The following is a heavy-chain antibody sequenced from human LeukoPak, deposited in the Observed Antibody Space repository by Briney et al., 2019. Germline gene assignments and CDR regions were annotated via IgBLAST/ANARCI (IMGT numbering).Heavy chain of an antibody. Sequence: SETLSLTCAVYGGSFSGYDWSWIRQTPGKGLEWIGEMSPSGSSNYNPSLKSRVTISVDTSKNQFSLKLRSVTAADTAVYYCARGRQDVNMILVVMAGVSYYLDVWSKGTTVTVS. J-gene: IGHJ6*03. CDR2: MSPSGSS. V-gene: IGHV4-34*01. CDR3: ARGRQDVNMILVVMAGVSYYLDV. D-gene: IGHD3-22*01. CDR1: GGSFSGYD.